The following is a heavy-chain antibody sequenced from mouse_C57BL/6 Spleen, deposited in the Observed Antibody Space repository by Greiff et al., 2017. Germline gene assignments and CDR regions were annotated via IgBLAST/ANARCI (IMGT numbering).Heavy chain of an antibody. CDR2: ISSGGSYT. CDR1: GFTFSSYG. J-gene: IGHJ3*01. CDR3: ARQDYGNFFAY. D-gene: IGHD2-1*01. Sequence: DVMLVESGGDLVKPGGSLKLSCAASGFTFSSYGMSWVRQTPDKRLEWVATISSGGSYTYYPDSVKGRFTISRDNAKNTLYLQMSSLKSEDTARYYCARQDYGNFFAYWGQGTLVTVSA. V-gene: IGHV5-6*02.